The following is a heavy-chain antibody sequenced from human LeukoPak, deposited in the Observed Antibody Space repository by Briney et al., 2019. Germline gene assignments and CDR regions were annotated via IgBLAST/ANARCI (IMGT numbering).Heavy chain of an antibody. D-gene: IGHD3-10*01. CDR2: YYRGFST. V-gene: IGHV3-53*05. CDR3: AKGAEPTTADDGSGSYYMGYFDY. Sequence: GGFLRPSCGAPWFNPSYQYMRLGRQAPGEGEGRGSVYYRGFSTKYADSVKGRFTISRDNSKNTLYLQMNSLRAEDTAVYYCAKGAEPTTADDGSGSYYMGYFDYWGQGTLVTVSS. CDR1: WFNPSYQY. J-gene: IGHJ4*02.